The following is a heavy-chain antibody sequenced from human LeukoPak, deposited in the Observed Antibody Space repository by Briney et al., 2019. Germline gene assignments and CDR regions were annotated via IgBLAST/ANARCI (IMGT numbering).Heavy chain of an antibody. D-gene: IGHD1-1*01. CDR3: AHSPWTPVSDRYYFGS. V-gene: IGHV2-5*02. CDR2: IFWDNDK. Sequence: SGPTLVKPPQTLTLTCTFSGFSLRNRAGVGWIRQPPGKALEWLALIFWDNDKRYSPSLKSRLTITKDTSKNQVVLTMTNVDPVDTATYYCAHSPWTPVSDRYYFGSWGQGTLVPVSS. CDR1: GFSLRNRAG. J-gene: IGHJ4*02.